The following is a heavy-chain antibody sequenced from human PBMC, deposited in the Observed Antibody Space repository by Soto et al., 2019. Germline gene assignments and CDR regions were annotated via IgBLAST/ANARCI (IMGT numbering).Heavy chain of an antibody. V-gene: IGHV4-59*01. CDR2: IYYTGST. D-gene: IGHD4-17*01. CDR1: GGSISSYY. Sequence: SETLSLTCTVSGGSISSYYWSWIRQSPGKGLECIGYIYYTGSTNYNPSLKSRVTISIDTSKNQFSLKLSSVTAADTAVYYCAQSYGDYGYFDYWGQGTLVTVSS. J-gene: IGHJ4*02. CDR3: AQSYGDYGYFDY.